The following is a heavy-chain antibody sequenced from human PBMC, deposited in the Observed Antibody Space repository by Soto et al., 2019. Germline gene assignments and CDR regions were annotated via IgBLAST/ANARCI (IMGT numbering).Heavy chain of an antibody. CDR3: ARVKRYYDILTGYFGDYYGMDV. CDR2: IKQDGSEK. V-gene: IGHV3-7*05. D-gene: IGHD3-9*01. CDR1: GFTFSSYW. J-gene: IGHJ6*01. Sequence: EVQLVESGGGLVQPGGSLRLSCAASGFTFSSYWMSWVRQAPGKGLEWVANIKQDGSEKYYVDSVKGRFTISRDNAKNSLYLQMNSLRAEDTAVYYCARVKRYYDILTGYFGDYYGMDVW.